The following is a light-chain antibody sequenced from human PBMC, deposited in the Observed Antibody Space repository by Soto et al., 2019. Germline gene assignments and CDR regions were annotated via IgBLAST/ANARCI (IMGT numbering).Light chain of an antibody. CDR2: DAT. Sequence: QAVVTQEPSMTVSPGGTVTLTCGSSTGGVPSGHWPYWFQQKAGQAPRTLIYDATNKHSWTPVRFSSSLLGGKAGLTLSGAQPVDEAEYYCSLSFGGTVVFGGGTKLTVL. V-gene: IGLV7-46*01. CDR3: SLSFGGTVV. CDR1: TGGVPSGHW. J-gene: IGLJ2*01.